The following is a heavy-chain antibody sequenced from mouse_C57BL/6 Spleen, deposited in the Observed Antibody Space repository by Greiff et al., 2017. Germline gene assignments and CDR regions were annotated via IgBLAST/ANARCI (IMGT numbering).Heavy chain of an antibody. CDR2: FHPYNDDT. CDR1: GYTFTTYP. D-gene: IGHD1-1*01. CDR3: ARRSAYYGSSSYWYFDV. J-gene: IGHJ1*03. Sequence: QVQLQQSGAELVKPGASVKMSCKASGYTFTTYPIEWMKQNHGKSLEWIGNFHPYNDDTKYNEKFKGTATLTVEKSSSTVYLELSRLTSYDSAVYYCARRSAYYGSSSYWYFDVWGTGTTVTVSS. V-gene: IGHV1-47*01.